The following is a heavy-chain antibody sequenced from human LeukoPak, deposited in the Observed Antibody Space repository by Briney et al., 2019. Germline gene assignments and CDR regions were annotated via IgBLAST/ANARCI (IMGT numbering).Heavy chain of an antibody. CDR1: GFTFSSYW. CDR2: IKQDGSGK. CDR3: AKDEFVASDFTGAFDI. J-gene: IGHJ3*02. Sequence: GGSLRLSCAASGFTFSSYWMSWVRQAPGKGLEWVANIKQDGSGKYYVDSVKGRFTISRDNAKNSLYLQMNSLRADDMALYYCAKDEFVASDFTGAFDIWGQGTMVTVSA. D-gene: IGHD2-8*02. V-gene: IGHV3-7*03.